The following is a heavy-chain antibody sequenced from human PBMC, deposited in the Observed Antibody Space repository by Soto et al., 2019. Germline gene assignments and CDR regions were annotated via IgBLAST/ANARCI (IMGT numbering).Heavy chain of an antibody. J-gene: IGHJ4*02. CDR2: ISGSGGST. D-gene: IGHD3-22*01. V-gene: IGHV3-23*01. CDR1: GFTFSSYA. CDR3: AKGVAYYYDSSGPY. Sequence: AGSLRLSCAASGFTFSSYAMSWVRQAPGKGLEWVSAISGSGGSTYYADSVKGRFTISRDNSKNTLYLQMNSLRAEDTAVYYCAKGVAYYYDSSGPYWGQGTLVTVSS.